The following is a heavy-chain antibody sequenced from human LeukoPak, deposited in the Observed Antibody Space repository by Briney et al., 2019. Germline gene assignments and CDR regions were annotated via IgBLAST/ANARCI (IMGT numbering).Heavy chain of an antibody. CDR3: ARGTLGYDY. Sequence: PSETLSLTCAVSGDSISSGGYAWSWIRQPPGKGLEWIGYIYHSGSTYYNPSLKSRVTISVDRSKNQFSLKLSSVTAADTAVYYCARGTLGYDYWGQGTLVTVSS. J-gene: IGHJ4*02. V-gene: IGHV4-30-2*01. CDR2: IYHSGST. CDR1: GDSISSGGYA. D-gene: IGHD2-15*01.